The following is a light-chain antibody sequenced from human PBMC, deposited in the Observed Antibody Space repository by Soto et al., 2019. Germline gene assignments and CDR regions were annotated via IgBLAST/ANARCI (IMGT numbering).Light chain of an antibody. J-gene: IGLJ2*01. Sequence: QLVLTQPPSASGTPGQRVTISCSGSSSNIGGYTVNWYQQLPGTAPKLLSYNNNQRPSGVPDRFSGSKSGTSASLAISGLQSEDEADYYCAAWDDSLNGVVFGGGTKLTVL. V-gene: IGLV1-44*01. CDR3: AAWDDSLNGVV. CDR2: NNN. CDR1: SSNIGGYT.